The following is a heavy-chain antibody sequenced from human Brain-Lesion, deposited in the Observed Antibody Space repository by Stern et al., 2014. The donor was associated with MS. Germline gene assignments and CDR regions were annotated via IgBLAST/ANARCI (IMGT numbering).Heavy chain of an antibody. J-gene: IGHJ4*02. CDR1: GGSISSGSDY. V-gene: IGHV4-61*02. D-gene: IGHD5-18*01. Sequence: QLQLQESGPGLVKPSQTLSLTCTVSGGSISSGSDYWSWIRQPVGKGLEWIGRIHPSGSAFYTPSLKSQVTISTDTSMNQFSLELNSATAADTAIYYCASGYRIFDYWGQGILVTVSS. CDR2: IHPSGSA. CDR3: ASGYRIFDY.